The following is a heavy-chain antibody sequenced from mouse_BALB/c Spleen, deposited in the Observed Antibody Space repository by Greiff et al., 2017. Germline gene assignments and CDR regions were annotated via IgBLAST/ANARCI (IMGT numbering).Heavy chain of an antibody. J-gene: IGHJ3*01. CDR3: ARGGDRGWLAY. Sequence: EVQVVESGGGLVKPGGSLKLSCAASGFTFSSYAMSWVRQSPEKRLEWVAEISSGGSYTYYPDTVTGRFTISRDNAKNTLYLEMSSLRSEDTAMYYCARGGDRGWLAYWGQGTLVTVSA. V-gene: IGHV5-9-4*01. CDR1: GFTFSSYA. CDR2: ISSGGSYT.